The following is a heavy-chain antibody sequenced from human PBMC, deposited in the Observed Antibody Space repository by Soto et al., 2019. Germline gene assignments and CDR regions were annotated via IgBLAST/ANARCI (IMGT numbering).Heavy chain of an antibody. D-gene: IGHD3-9*01. CDR1: GFTFSSYA. CDR3: ARDEYYDILTCIDY. V-gene: IGHV3-30-3*01. CDR2: ISYDGSNK. J-gene: IGHJ4*02. Sequence: QVQLVESGVGVVQPGRSLRLSCAASGFTFSSYAMHCVRQAPGKGLEWVAVISYDGSNKYYADSVKGRFTISRDNSKNTLYLQMNSLRAEDTAVYYCARDEYYDILTCIDYWGQGTLVTVSS.